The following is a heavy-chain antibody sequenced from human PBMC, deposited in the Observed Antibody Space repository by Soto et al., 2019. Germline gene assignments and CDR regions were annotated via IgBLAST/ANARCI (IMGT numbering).Heavy chain of an antibody. D-gene: IGHD3-22*01. CDR1: GYTFTGYY. Sequence: ASVKVSCTASGYTFTGYYMHWVRQAPGQGLEWMGWINPNSGGTNYAQKFQGRVTMTRDTSVSTAYMELSRLRSDDTAVYYCARVTYYYDSSGSLFDYWGQGTLVTVSS. CDR3: ARVTYYYDSSGSLFDY. CDR2: INPNSGGT. V-gene: IGHV1-2*02. J-gene: IGHJ4*02.